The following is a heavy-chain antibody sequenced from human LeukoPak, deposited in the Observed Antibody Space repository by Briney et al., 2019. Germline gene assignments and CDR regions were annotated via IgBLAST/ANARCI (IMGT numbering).Heavy chain of an antibody. V-gene: IGHV4-34*01. D-gene: IGHD2-15*01. CDR3: ARAGSGFDH. CDR2: INHSGST. J-gene: IGHJ4*02. CDR1: GGSFSGYY. Sequence: PSETLSLTCAVYGGSFSGYYWGWIRQPPGKGLEWIGEINHSGSTNYNPSLKSRVTISVDTSKNQFSLKLSSVTAADTAVYYCARAGSGFDHWGQGTLVTVSS.